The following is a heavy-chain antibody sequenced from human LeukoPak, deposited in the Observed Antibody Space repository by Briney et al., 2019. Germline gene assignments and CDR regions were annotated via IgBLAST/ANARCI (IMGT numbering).Heavy chain of an antibody. V-gene: IGHV4-59*01. CDR3: ARVSSSSWYMVTLYYYMDV. CDR1: GGSISSYY. CDR2: IYYSGST. D-gene: IGHD6-13*01. J-gene: IGHJ6*03. Sequence: PSETLSLTCTVSGGSISSYYWSWIRQPPGKGLEWIGYIYYSGSTNYNPSLKSRVTISVDTSKNQFSLKLSSVTAADTAVYYCARVSSSSWYMVTLYYYMDVWGKGTTVTVSS.